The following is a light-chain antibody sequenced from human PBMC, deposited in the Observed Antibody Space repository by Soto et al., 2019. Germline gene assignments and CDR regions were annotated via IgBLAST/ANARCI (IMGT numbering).Light chain of an antibody. J-gene: IGLJ2*01. CDR1: NSNIGSNT. CDR3: ASWDDSLNGVV. Sequence: QSVLTQPPSASGTPGQRVTISCSGSNSNIGSNTVNWYQQLPGTAPKLLIYSNNQRPSGVPGRFSDSKSGTSASLAISGLQSEDEADYYCASWDDSLNGVVFGGGTQLTV. V-gene: IGLV1-44*01. CDR2: SNN.